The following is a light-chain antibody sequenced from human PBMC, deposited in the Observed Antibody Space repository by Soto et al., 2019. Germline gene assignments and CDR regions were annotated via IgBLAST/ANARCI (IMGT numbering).Light chain of an antibody. CDR3: QQRSNWPST. V-gene: IGKV3-11*01. CDR2: DAS. Sequence: EIVLTQSPATLSLSPGDRATLSCRASQSVSSYLAWYQQKPGQAPRLLIYDASNRATGIPARFSGSGSGTDFTLPITTLEPEDFAVYYCQQRSNWPSTFCGGTKVEIK. J-gene: IGKJ4*01. CDR1: QSVSSY.